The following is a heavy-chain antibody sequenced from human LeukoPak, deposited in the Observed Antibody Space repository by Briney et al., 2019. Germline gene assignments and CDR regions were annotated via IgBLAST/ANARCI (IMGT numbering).Heavy chain of an antibody. D-gene: IGHD6-13*01. CDR3: ARGRFGIAPGGTGLGI. Sequence: GASVKVSCKASGGTFSSYAISWVRQAPGQGLEWMGRIIPILGIANYAQKFQGRVTITADKSTSTAYMELSSLRSEDTAVYYCARGRFGIAPGGTGLGIWGQGTMVTVSS. CDR1: GGTFSSYA. J-gene: IGHJ3*02. CDR2: IIPILGIA. V-gene: IGHV1-69*04.